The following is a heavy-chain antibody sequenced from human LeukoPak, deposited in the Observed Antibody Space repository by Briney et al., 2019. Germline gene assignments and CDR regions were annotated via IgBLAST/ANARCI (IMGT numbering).Heavy chain of an antibody. CDR1: AFTISGSG. CDR2: ISSSGTII. J-gene: IGHJ4*02. D-gene: IGHD2-2*01. Sequence: GSLRLSCAASAFTISGSGMSWVRQTSGKGLEWISYISSSGTIIYYADSVKGRFTISRDSAKNSLFLQMNSLRAEDTAVYYCARDSRSHCSSTACYGPYFDYWGQGTLVTVSS. V-gene: IGHV3-48*01. CDR3: ARDSRSHCSSTACYGPYFDY.